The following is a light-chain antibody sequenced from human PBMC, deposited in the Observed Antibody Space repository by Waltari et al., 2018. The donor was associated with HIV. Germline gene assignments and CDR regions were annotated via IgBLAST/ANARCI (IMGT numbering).Light chain of an antibody. Sequence: DIQMTQSPSSLSASVGDRVTITCRASQSISSYLNWYQQKPGKAPKLLIYAASSLQSGVPSRFSGSGSGTDFTLTISSLQPEDFATYYCQQSYSTPWITFGQGTRLEIK. CDR3: QQSYSTPWIT. J-gene: IGKJ5*01. CDR1: QSISSY. V-gene: IGKV1-39*01. CDR2: AAS.